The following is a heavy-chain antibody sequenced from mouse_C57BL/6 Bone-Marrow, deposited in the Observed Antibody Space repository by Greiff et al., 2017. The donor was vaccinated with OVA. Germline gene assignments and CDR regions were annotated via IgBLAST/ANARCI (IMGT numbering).Heavy chain of an antibody. CDR3: TPLWGVDY. CDR2: IDPENGDT. J-gene: IGHJ4*01. V-gene: IGHV14-4*01. Sequence: EVKLMESGAELVRPGASVKLSCTASGFNIKDDYMHWVKQRPEQGLEWIGWIDPENGDTEYASKFQGKATITADTSSNTAYLQLSSLTSEDTAVYYCTPLWGVDYWGQGTSVTVSS. D-gene: IGHD1-1*02. CDR1: GFNIKDDY.